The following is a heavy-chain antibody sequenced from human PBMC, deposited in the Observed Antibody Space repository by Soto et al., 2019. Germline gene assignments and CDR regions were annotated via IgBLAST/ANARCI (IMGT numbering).Heavy chain of an antibody. D-gene: IGHD3-16*01. V-gene: IGHV1-69*01. CDR3: ARGGGPYVWFNEF. CDR2: IIPVFGTT. J-gene: IGHJ4*02. Sequence: QEQLVQSGAEVKKPGSSVKVSCKVSGGLFSSFAISWVRQAPGQGLEWMGGIIPVFGTTNYAQKFQGRVTITADESTNTAYMELSSLTSDDTAMYYCARGGGPYVWFNEFWGQGTQVTVSS. CDR1: GGLFSSFA.